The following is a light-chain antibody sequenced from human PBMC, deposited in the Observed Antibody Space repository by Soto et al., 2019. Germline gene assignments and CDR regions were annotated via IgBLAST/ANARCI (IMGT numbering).Light chain of an antibody. CDR1: QSIGGW. J-gene: IGKJ4*02. Sequence: DIQMTQSPSTLSASVGDRVSITCRASQSIGGWLAWYQQKPGKAPKLLIYDASTLESGVPSRLSGSGSGTEFTLSISSLQPDDFATYHCQQYNTNFLTFGGGTKVDIK. CDR2: DAS. CDR3: QQYNTNFLT. V-gene: IGKV1-5*01.